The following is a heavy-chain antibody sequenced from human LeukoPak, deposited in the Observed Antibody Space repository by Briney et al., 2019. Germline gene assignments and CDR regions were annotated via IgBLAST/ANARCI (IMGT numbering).Heavy chain of an antibody. Sequence: GGSLRLSCAASGSTFSAYSMNWVRQAPEKGLEWVPYIGSSSSPIYYADSVKGRFTISRDNAKNSLYLQMDSLRAEDTAVYYCARDQAYSFDYWGQGTLDTVSS. CDR2: IGSSSSPI. J-gene: IGHJ4*02. D-gene: IGHD4-11*01. V-gene: IGHV3-48*01. CDR3: ARDQAYSFDY. CDR1: GSTFSAYS.